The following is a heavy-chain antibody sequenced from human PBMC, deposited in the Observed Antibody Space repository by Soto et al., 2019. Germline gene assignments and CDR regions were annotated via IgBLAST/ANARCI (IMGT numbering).Heavy chain of an antibody. Sequence: GSLRLYCAVSVFNLMSYWMSWVRQAPGKGLEWVASIKEDGSEIYYLHSVRGRFSISRDSAGNALHLTMNYLSAEDTGVYFCARDIGFDYVNWGQGTLVTVSS. CDR3: ARDIGFDYVN. V-gene: IGHV3-7*01. CDR2: IKEDGSEI. CDR1: VFNLMSYW. D-gene: IGHD3-16*01. J-gene: IGHJ4*02.